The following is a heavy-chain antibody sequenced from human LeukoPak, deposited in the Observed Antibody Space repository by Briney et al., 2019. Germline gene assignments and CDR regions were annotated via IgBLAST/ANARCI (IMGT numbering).Heavy chain of an antibody. CDR1: GDSLGTYF. CDR2: IYDRGTT. V-gene: IGHV4-59*01. D-gene: IGHD5-24*01. J-gene: IGHJ4*02. CDR3: ARDPDGYKFFDY. Sequence: SETLSLTCTVSGDSLGTYFWHWIRQPPGKGLEWMGYIYDRGTTAYNPSLKSRVTMSVDTSTKQFSLKLTSVTPADTAVYYCARDPDGYKFFDYWGRGRPVTVST.